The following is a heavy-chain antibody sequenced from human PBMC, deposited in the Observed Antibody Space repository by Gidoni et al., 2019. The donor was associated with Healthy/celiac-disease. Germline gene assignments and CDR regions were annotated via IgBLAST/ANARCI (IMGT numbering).Heavy chain of an antibody. CDR3: ARVYYYGMDV. J-gene: IGHJ6*02. CDR2: ISYDGSNK. CDR1: GFPCSSYG. V-gene: IGHV3-30*03. Sequence: QVQPVESGGGVVQPGRSLRLPCAASGFPCSSYGMHWVRQAPGKGLEWVAVISYDGSNKYYADSVKGRFTISRDNSKNTLYLQMNSLRAEDTAVYYCARVYYYGMDVWGQGTTVTVSS. D-gene: IGHD3-10*01.